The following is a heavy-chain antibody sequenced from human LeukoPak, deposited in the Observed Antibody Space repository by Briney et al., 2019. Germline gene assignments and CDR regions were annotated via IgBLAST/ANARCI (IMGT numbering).Heavy chain of an antibody. J-gene: IGHJ4*02. D-gene: IGHD1-26*01. Sequence: SETLSLTCAVYGGSFSGYYWSWIRQPPGKGLEWIGEINHSGSTNYNPSLKSRVTISVDKSKNQFSLKLSSVTAADTAVYYCARHQSWGAFDYWGQGTLVTVSS. V-gene: IGHV4-34*01. CDR3: ARHQSWGAFDY. CDR2: INHSGST. CDR1: GGSFSGYY.